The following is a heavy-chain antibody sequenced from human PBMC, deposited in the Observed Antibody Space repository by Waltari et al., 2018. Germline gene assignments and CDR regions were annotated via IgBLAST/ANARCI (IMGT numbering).Heavy chain of an antibody. J-gene: IGHJ6*02. V-gene: IGHV4-34*01. Sequence: QVQLQQWGAGLLKPSETLSLTCAVYGGSFSGYYCSWIRQPPGKGLEWIGEINHSGSTNYNPSLKSRVTISVDTSKNQFSLKLSSVTAADTAVYYCAHSKGPYYYGMDVWGQGTTVTVSS. CDR3: AHSKGPYYYGMDV. CDR2: INHSGST. CDR1: GGSFSGYY. D-gene: IGHD3-22*01.